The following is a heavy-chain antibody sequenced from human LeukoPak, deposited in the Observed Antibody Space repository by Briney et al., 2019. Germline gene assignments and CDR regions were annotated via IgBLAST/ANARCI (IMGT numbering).Heavy chain of an antibody. CDR2: ISSSSNYI. V-gene: IGHV3-21*04. D-gene: IGHD4-17*01. J-gene: IGHJ6*03. CDR3: AKSSGYGDYGYYYYYMDV. CDR1: GFTFSSYS. Sequence: GGSLRLSCAASGFTFSSYSMNWVRQAPGKGLEWVSSISSSSNYIYYADSVKGRFTISRDNAKNSLNLQMNSLRAEDTAVYYCAKSSGYGDYGYYYYYMDVWGKGTTVTISS.